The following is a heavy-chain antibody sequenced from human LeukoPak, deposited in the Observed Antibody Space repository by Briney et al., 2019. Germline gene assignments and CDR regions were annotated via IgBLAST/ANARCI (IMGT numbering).Heavy chain of an antibody. CDR1: GFIVSSNS. J-gene: IGHJ4*02. CDR2: LYSGGGT. Sequence: GGSLRLSCAASGFIVSSNSMSWVRQAPGRGLEWVSILYSGGGTYYADSVKGRFTISRDNSKNTLYLQMNSLRAEDTAVYYCARDLVGNSYTGWGQGTLVTVSS. CDR3: ARDLVGNSYTG. V-gene: IGHV3-53*01. D-gene: IGHD5-18*01.